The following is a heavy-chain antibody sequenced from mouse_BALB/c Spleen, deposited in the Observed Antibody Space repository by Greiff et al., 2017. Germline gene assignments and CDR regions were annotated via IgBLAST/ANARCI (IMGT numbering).Heavy chain of an antibody. CDR3: ASPMEAGYFDG. Sequence: EVQLQQSGAELVKPGASVKLSCTASGFNIKDTYMHWVKQRPEQGLEWIGRIDPANGNTKYDPKFQGKATITADTSSNTAYLQLSSLTSEDTAVYYCASPMEAGYFDGWGAGTTVTVSS. CDR2: IDPANGNT. V-gene: IGHV14-3*02. J-gene: IGHJ1*01. CDR1: GFNIKDTY.